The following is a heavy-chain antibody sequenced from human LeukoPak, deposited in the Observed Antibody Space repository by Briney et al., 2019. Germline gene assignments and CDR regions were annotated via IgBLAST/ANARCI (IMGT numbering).Heavy chain of an antibody. CDR1: GFTFSSYW. Sequence: GGSLRLSCAASGFTFSSYWMSWVRQAPGKGLEWVANIKQDGSEKYYVDSVKGRFTISRDNAKNSLYLQMNSLRAEDTAVYYCARAPPLTGSFYYYYGMDVWGQGTTVTVSS. V-gene: IGHV3-7*01. CDR3: ARAPPLTGSFYYYYGMDV. CDR2: IKQDGSEK. D-gene: IGHD1-20*01. J-gene: IGHJ6*02.